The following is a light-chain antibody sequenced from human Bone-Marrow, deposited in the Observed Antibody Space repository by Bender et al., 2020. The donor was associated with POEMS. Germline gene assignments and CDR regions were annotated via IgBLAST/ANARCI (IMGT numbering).Light chain of an antibody. Sequence: QSVLTQPPSVSGSPGQSVTISCTGTSSDVGTYNVVSWYQQHPGKVPKVIIYEGSNRPSGVSDRFSGSKSGNTASLTISGLQTEDEADYYCSSYSDSSALVVFGGGTKLTVL. V-gene: IGLV2-14*02. CDR3: SSYSDSSALVV. CDR2: EGS. J-gene: IGLJ2*01. CDR1: SSDVGTYNV.